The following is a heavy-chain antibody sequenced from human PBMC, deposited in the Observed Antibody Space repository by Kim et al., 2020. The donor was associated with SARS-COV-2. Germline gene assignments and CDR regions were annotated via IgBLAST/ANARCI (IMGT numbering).Heavy chain of an antibody. CDR1: GYTFTSYA. CDR2: INTNTGNP. Sequence: ASVKVSCKASGYTFTSYAMNWVRQAPGQGLEWMGWINTNTGNPTYAQGFTGRFVFSLDTSVSTAYLQISSLKAEDTAVYYCARDPSDFYYYYGMDVWGQGTTVTVSS. V-gene: IGHV7-4-1*02. CDR3: ARDPSDFYYYYGMDV. J-gene: IGHJ6*02.